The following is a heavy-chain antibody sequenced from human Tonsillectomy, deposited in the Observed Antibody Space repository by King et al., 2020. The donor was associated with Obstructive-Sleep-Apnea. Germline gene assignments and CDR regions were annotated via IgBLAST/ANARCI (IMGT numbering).Heavy chain of an antibody. Sequence: QLVQSGGGVVQPGRSLRLSCAASGFTFSNYAMHWVRQAPGKGLEWVAAISHDESIKYYADSVKGRFTISRDNSKNTLYLQVDSLTTEDTALYYCARDRANWYFDLWAVAPWSLSP. J-gene: IGHJ2*01. V-gene: IGHV3-30-3*01. CDR1: GFTFSNYA. CDR3: ARDRANWYFDL. CDR2: ISHDESIK.